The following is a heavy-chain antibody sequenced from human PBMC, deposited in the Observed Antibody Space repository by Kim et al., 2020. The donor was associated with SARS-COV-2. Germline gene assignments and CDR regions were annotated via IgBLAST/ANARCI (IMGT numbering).Heavy chain of an antibody. J-gene: IGHJ4*02. V-gene: IGHV1-69*04. CDR3: ARGRVEMATAIDY. Sequence: QKFQGRVTIPADKSTGTAYMGLSSLRSEDTAVYYCARGRVEMATAIDYWGQGTLVTVSS. D-gene: IGHD5-12*01.